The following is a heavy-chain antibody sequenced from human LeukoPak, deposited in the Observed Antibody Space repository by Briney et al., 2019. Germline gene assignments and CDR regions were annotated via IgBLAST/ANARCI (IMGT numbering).Heavy chain of an antibody. CDR2: IRSKAYGGTT. D-gene: IGHD6-13*01. J-gene: IGHJ4*02. V-gene: IGHV3-49*04. CDR3: TRDHNTGYSSSRLTFDY. CDR1: GFTFSRFT. Sequence: GGSLRLSCAASGFTFSRFTMNWVRQAPGKGLEWVGFIRSKAYGGTTEYAASVKGRFTISRDDSKSIAYLQMNSLETEDTAVYYCTRDHNTGYSSSRLTFDYWGQGTLVTVSS.